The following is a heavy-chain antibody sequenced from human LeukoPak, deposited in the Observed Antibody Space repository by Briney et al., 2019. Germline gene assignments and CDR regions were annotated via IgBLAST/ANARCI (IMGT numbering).Heavy chain of an antibody. Sequence: GGSLRLSCVASGFTFNKYSMNWVRQAPGKGLQWLSYISGTSRAIYYADSVKGRFAISRDNARNSLYLQMSSLRVEDTAVYYCAKDGWLESGRTPFYFDSWGQGTLVTVSS. D-gene: IGHD3-10*01. CDR1: GFTFNKYS. J-gene: IGHJ4*02. V-gene: IGHV3-48*01. CDR3: AKDGWLESGRTPFYFDS. CDR2: ISGTSRAI.